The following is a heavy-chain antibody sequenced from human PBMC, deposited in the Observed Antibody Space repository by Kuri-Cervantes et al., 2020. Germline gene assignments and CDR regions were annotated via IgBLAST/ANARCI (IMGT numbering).Heavy chain of an antibody. CDR1: GGSVSSGSYY. Sequence: LRLSCTVSGGSVSSGSYYWSWIRQHPGKGLEWIGYIYYSGSTYYNPSLKSRVTISVDTSKNQFSLKLSSVTAADTAVYYCNVVAATHNWFDPWGQGTLVTVSS. CDR2: IYYSGST. CDR3: NVVAATHNWFDP. V-gene: IGHV4-31*06. D-gene: IGHD2-15*01. J-gene: IGHJ5*02.